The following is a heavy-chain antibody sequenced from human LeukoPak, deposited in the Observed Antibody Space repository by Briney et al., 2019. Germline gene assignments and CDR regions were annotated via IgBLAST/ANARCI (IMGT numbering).Heavy chain of an antibody. Sequence: ASVKVSCKASGYTFTSYYMHWVRQAPGQGLEWMGIINPSGGSTSYAQKFQGRVTMTRDMSTSTVYMELSNLRSEDTAVYYCARAPSLAAQRAYYYMDVWGKGTTVTVSS. D-gene: IGHD6-6*01. CDR3: ARAPSLAAQRAYYYMDV. V-gene: IGHV1-46*01. CDR1: GYTFTSYY. J-gene: IGHJ6*03. CDR2: INPSGGST.